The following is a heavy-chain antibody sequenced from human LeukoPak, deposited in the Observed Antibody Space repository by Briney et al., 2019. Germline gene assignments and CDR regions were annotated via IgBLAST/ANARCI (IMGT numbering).Heavy chain of an antibody. J-gene: IGHJ4*02. D-gene: IGHD3-22*01. CDR1: GGSISSGDYY. Sequence: SQTLSLTCTVSGGSISSGDYYWSWIRQPPGKGLEWIGYIYYSGSTYYNPSLKSRVTISVDTSKNQFSLKLSSVTAADTAVYYCAREGKNYYDSSGYYPNYWGQGTLVTVSS. V-gene: IGHV4-30-4*01. CDR2: IYYSGST. CDR3: AREGKNYYDSSGYYPNY.